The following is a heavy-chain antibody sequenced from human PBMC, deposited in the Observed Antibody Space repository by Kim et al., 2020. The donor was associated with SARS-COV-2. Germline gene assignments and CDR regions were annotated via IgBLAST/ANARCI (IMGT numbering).Heavy chain of an antibody. V-gene: IGHV3-30*04. D-gene: IGHD2-2*03. CDR3: ARDGYCSSTSCQMGKFD. CDR2: ISYDGSNK. J-gene: IGHJ4*01. Sequence: GGSLRLSCAASGFTFSSYAMHWVRQAPGKGLEWVAVISYDGSNKYYADSVKGRFTISRDNSKNTLYLQMNSLRAEDTAVYYCARDGYCSSTSCQMGKFD. CDR1: GFTFSSYA.